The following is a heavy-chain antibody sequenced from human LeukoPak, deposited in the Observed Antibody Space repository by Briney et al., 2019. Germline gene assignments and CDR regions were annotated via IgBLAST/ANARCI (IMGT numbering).Heavy chain of an antibody. J-gene: IGHJ4*02. Sequence: ASVKVSCKASGYTFAAYFIHWVRQAPGQGLEWMGRINPNGGDTNYAQKLQGMVTMTGDTSISTAYMELSSLGSDGTAMYYCARVGFTTSWSNFDYWGQGTLVTVSS. V-gene: IGHV1-2*06. D-gene: IGHD6-13*01. CDR3: ARVGFTTSWSNFDY. CDR2: INPNGGDT. CDR1: GYTFAAYF.